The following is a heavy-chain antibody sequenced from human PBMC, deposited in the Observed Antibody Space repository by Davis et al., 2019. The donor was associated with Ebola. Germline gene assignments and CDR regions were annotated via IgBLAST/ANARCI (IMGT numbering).Heavy chain of an antibody. J-gene: IGHJ4*02. V-gene: IGHV1-18*01. CDR2: VSVYSAYT. D-gene: IGHD6-19*01. CDR3: AGPHPHSTGWYFDY. Sequence: ASVTVSCKTSGYTFTNYGISWVRQAPGQGLEWMGWVSVYSAYTNSAQNLQGRVTMTTDTSTSTVFMELRGLTSDDTAIYYCAGPHPHSTGWYFDYWGQGTLVTVSS. CDR1: GYTFTNYG.